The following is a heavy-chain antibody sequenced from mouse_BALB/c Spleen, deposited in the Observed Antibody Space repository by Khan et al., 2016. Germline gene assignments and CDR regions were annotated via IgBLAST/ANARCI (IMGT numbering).Heavy chain of an antibody. CDR1: GFTFSNYG. D-gene: IGHD1-1*01. V-gene: IGHV5-6*01. J-gene: IGHJ4*01. Sequence: EVELVESGGDLVKPGGSQKLSCAASGFTFSNYGMSWVRQTPDKRLEWVATISSGGSYTYYPDSVKGRFTISRDNAKNTLYLQMSSLKSEDTAMFYCARGVYYGSSYKYAMDYWGQGTSVTVSS. CDR3: ARGVYYGSSYKYAMDY. CDR2: ISSGGSYT.